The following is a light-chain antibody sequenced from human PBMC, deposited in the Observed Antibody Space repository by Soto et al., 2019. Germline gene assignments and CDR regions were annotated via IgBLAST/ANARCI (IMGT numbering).Light chain of an antibody. CDR3: HHYNSYFLSP. Sequence: IQMTQSPSTLSASVGDRVTITCRASQGISRWLAWYQQKPGRAPKLLIYDASSVESGVPSRFSGSGSGNDFTLTISSLHPDDFADHYCHHYNSYFLSPVGQGTTV. CDR1: QGISRW. J-gene: IGKJ2*01. CDR2: DAS. V-gene: IGKV1-5*01.